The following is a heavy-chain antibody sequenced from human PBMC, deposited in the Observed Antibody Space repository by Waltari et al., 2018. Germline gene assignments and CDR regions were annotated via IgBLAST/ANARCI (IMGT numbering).Heavy chain of an antibody. V-gene: IGHV1-8*01. CDR3: AVVVPAALTRPWFDP. CDR1: GYTFTSYD. CDR2: VNRNRGNT. D-gene: IGHD2-2*01. Sequence: QVQLVQSGAEVKKPGASVKVSCKASGYTFTSYDINWVRQATGQGLEWMGWVNRNRGNTGYAQKFQGRVTMTRTTTISTAYMELSSLRSADTDVYYCAVVVPAALTRPWFDPWGQGTLVTVSS. J-gene: IGHJ5*02.